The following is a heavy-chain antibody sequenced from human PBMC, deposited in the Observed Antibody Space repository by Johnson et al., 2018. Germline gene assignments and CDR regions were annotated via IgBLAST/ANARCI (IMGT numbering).Heavy chain of an antibody. J-gene: IGHJ6*02. D-gene: IGHD4-11*01. CDR2: IIPIFGTA. V-gene: IGHV1-69*12. CDR1: GGTFSSYA. Sequence: QVQLVQSGAEVKKPGSSVKVSCKASGGTFSSYAISWVRQAPGQGLEWMGGIIPIFGTANYAQKFQGRVTITADESTGPAYMELSSLGSEDTAVYYCGRFLGDYSNYYHYGMDVGGQGTTVTVSS. CDR3: GRFLGDYSNYYHYGMDV.